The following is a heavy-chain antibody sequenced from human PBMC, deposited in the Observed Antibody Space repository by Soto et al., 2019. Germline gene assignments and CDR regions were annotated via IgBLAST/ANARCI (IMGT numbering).Heavy chain of an antibody. D-gene: IGHD4-17*01. V-gene: IGHV4-30-4*01. Sequence: PXETLSLPFTVSGGSISSGNYYWSWIRQPPGKGLEWIGYIYYSGSTYYNPSLKSRVTISVDTSKNQFSLKLSSVTAADTAVYYCARMTTVTSIIDYWGQGTLVTVSS. CDR2: IYYSGST. CDR1: GGSISSGNYY. J-gene: IGHJ4*02. CDR3: ARMTTVTSIIDY.